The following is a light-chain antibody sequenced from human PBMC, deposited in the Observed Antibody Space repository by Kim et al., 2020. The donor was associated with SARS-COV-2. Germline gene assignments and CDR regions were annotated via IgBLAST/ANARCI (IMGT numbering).Light chain of an antibody. CDR2: KAS. Sequence: DIHMTQSPSTLSASVGDRVTFTCRASQSISRSLAWFHQKPGKPPKLLIYKASNLESGVPSRFSGSGSGTEFSLTISSLKPDDFATYYCQQYDDYPYTFGQGTKLEI. V-gene: IGKV1-5*03. CDR3: QQYDDYPYT. J-gene: IGKJ2*01. CDR1: QSISRS.